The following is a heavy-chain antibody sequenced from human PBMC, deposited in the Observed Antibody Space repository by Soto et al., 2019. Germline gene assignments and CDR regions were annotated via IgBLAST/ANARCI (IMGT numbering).Heavy chain of an antibody. V-gene: IGHV3-13*01. CDR2: IDSAGDT. D-gene: IGHD3-22*01. J-gene: IGHJ4*02. CDR3: ARSDGLLSPFDY. Sequence: GGSLRLSCAASGFTISSYDMHWVRQPTGKGLEWVAAIDSAGDTYYPGSVKGRFTISVENAKNYLYLKMNSLTAGDTAVYYCARSDGLLSPFDYWGQGTLVTVSS. CDR1: GFTISSYD.